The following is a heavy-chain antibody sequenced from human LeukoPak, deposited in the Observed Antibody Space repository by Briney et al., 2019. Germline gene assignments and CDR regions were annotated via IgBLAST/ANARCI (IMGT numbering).Heavy chain of an antibody. V-gene: IGHV3-48*03. J-gene: IGHJ5*02. Sequence: GGSLRLSCAASGFTFSSYEMNWVRQAPGKGLEWVPYISSSGSTIYYADSVKGRFTISRDNAKNSLYLQMNSLRAEDTAVYYCARDSSGYFHWFDPWGQGTLVTVSS. CDR1: GFTFSSYE. CDR2: ISSSGSTI. CDR3: ARDSSGYFHWFDP. D-gene: IGHD3-22*01.